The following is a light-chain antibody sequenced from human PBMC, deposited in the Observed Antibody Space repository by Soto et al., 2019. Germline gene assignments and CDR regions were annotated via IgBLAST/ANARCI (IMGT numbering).Light chain of an antibody. V-gene: IGKV3-20*01. CDR2: GAS. Sequence: EIVLTQSPGTLSLSPGERATLSCRASQSVSSNLLAWYQEKPGQAPRLLSYGASSRATGIPDRFSGSGSGTDFTLTISRLEPEDFAVYYCRQYGRSLASAIGGGTKVDIK. J-gene: IGKJ4*01. CDR1: QSVSSNL. CDR3: RQYGRSLASA.